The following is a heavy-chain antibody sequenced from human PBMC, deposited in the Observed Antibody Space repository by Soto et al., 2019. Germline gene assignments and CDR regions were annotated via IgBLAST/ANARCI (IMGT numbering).Heavy chain of an antibody. CDR2: INHSGST. CDR3: ARGLKIPGMNSNGDYRHPYYYYGMDV. CDR1: GGSFSDYY. V-gene: IGHV4-34*01. J-gene: IGHJ6*02. Sequence: SETLSLTCAVYGGSFSDYYCNWIRQSPGKGLEWIGEINHSGSTNYNPSLKSRVTISVDTSKNQFSLKLSSVTAADTAVYYCARGLKIPGMNSNGDYRHPYYYYGMDVWGQGTTVTVSS. D-gene: IGHD4-17*01.